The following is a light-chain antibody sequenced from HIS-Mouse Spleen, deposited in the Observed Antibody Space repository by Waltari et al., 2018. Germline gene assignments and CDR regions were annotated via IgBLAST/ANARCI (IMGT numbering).Light chain of an antibody. Sequence: SYELTQPPSVSVSPGQTARITCSGDALPKKYAYWYPQKSGQAPVLGIYEDSKRPSGLPERFSGSSSGTMATLTISGAQVEDEADYYCYSTDSSGNHRVFGGGTKLTVL. V-gene: IGLV3-10*01. CDR2: EDS. CDR1: ALPKKY. J-gene: IGLJ2*01. CDR3: YSTDSSGNHRV.